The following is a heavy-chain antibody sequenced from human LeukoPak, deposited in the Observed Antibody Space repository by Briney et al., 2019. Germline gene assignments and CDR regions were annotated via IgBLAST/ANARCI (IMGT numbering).Heavy chain of an antibody. V-gene: IGHV5-51*01. CDR1: GYSFISYW. CDR3: ARPGQSGYYLFGFDY. Sequence: GESLKISCKGSGYSFISYWIGWVRQMPGKGLEWMGIIYPGDSDTRYSPSFQGQVTISADKSIRTAYLQWSSLKASDTAMYYCARPGQSGYYLFGFDYWGQGTLVTVSS. CDR2: IYPGDSDT. J-gene: IGHJ4*02. D-gene: IGHD3-22*01.